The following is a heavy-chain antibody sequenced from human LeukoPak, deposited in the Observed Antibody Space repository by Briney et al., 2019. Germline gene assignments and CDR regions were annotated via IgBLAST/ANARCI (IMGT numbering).Heavy chain of an antibody. CDR2: INHSGST. Sequence: SETLSLTCAVYGGSFSDYYWSWIRQPPGKGLEWIGEINHSGSTNYNPSLKSRVTMSVDTSKSQFSLKLSSVTAADTAVYFCAGRGYCSGDTCPPGYWGQGTLVTISS. CDR1: GGSFSDYY. J-gene: IGHJ4*02. V-gene: IGHV4-34*01. D-gene: IGHD2-15*01. CDR3: AGRGYCSGDTCPPGY.